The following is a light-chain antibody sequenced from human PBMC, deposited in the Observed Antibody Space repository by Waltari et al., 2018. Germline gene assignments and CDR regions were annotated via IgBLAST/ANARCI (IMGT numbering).Light chain of an antibody. CDR1: QSISSY. Sequence: DIQMTQSPASLSASVGDRVTITCRASQSISSYLNWYQRKPGRGPEPLISTASNLQSGVPSRFSGHGSGTDFTLTITNLQPEDFATYFCQQSYSISWTFGQGTKVEVK. J-gene: IGKJ1*01. V-gene: IGKV1-39*01. CDR3: QQSYSISWT. CDR2: TAS.